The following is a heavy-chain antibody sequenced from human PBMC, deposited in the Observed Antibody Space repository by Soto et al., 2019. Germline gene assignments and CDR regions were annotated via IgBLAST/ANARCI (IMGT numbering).Heavy chain of an antibody. Sequence: GSLRLSCAASTFTFSSYSISWVRQAPGKGLEWVSYISSTSTIISYADSVKGRFTISRDNAKNSLYLQMNSLRDEDTAVYYCARVTRTVSFGMDVWGQGTTVTVSS. CDR2: ISSTSTII. J-gene: IGHJ6*02. CDR3: ARVTRTVSFGMDV. CDR1: TFTFSSYS. V-gene: IGHV3-48*02. D-gene: IGHD2-21*02.